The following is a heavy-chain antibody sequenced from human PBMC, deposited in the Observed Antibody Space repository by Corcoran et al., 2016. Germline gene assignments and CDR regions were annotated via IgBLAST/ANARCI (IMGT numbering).Heavy chain of an antibody. J-gene: IGHJ6*02. D-gene: IGHD3-3*01. V-gene: IGHV5-51*01. CDR1: GYSFTSYW. CDR2: IYPGDSET. Sequence: EVQLVQSGAEVKKPGESLKISCKGSGYSFTSYWIGWVRQMPGKGLEWMGIIYPGDSETRDSPSFQGQVTISADKSISTAYLQWSSLKASDTAMYYCARSTTIFGVVTYGMDVWGQGTTVTVSS. CDR3: ARSTTIFGVVTYGMDV.